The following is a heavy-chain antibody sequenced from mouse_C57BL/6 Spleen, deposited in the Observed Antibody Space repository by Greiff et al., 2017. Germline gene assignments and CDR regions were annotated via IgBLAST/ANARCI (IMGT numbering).Heavy chain of an antibody. CDR3: TRGWDGAMDY. J-gene: IGHJ4*01. Sequence: VQLQQSGAELVRPGASVTLSCKASGYTFTDYEMHWVKQTPVHGLEWIGAIDPETGGTAYNQKFKGKAILTAAKSSSTAYMELRSLTSEDSAVYYCTRGWDGAMDYWGQGTSVTVSS. CDR1: GYTFTDYE. D-gene: IGHD4-1*01. V-gene: IGHV1-15*01. CDR2: IDPETGGT.